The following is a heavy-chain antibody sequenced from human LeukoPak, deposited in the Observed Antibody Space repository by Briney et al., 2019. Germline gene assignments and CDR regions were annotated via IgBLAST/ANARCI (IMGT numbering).Heavy chain of an antibody. V-gene: IGHV4-59*01. D-gene: IGHD3-10*01. J-gene: IGHJ5*02. CDR3: ARAGGYGSGNSA. CDR1: GGSISSYY. CDR2: IYYNGIT. Sequence: SETLSLTCTVSGGSISSYYWSWIRQPPGKGLEWIGYIYYNGITNYNPSLTSRVTISVDTSKNQFSLKLSSVTAADTAMYYCARAGGYGSGNSAWGQGTLVTVSS.